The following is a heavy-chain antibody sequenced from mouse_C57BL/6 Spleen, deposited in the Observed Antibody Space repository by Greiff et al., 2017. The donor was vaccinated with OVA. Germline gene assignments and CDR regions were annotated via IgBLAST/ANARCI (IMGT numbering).Heavy chain of an antibody. V-gene: IGHV1-82*01. Sequence: VQLQQSGPELVKPGASVKISCKASGYAFSSSWMNWVKQRPGKGLEWIGRIYPGDGDTNYNGKFKGKATLTADKSSSTAYMQLSSLTSEDSAVYFCARDPLITTVVAMDYWGQGTSVTVSS. J-gene: IGHJ4*01. CDR1: GYAFSSSW. CDR3: ARDPLITTVVAMDY. D-gene: IGHD1-1*01. CDR2: IYPGDGDT.